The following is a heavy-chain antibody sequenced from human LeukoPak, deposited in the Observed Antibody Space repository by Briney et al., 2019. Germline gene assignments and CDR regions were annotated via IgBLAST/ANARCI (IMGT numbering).Heavy chain of an antibody. V-gene: IGHV3-73*01. J-gene: IGHJ4*02. D-gene: IGHD5-24*01. Sequence: PGGSLRLSCAASGFIFSGSAIHWVRQASGKGLEWVGRIRSKANNYATTYAASVKGRFTISRDDSKNTAYLQVNSLKTEDTAVYYCTRQIGDGYNLIDYRGQGTLVTVSS. CDR1: GFIFSGSA. CDR3: TRQIGDGYNLIDY. CDR2: IRSKANNYAT.